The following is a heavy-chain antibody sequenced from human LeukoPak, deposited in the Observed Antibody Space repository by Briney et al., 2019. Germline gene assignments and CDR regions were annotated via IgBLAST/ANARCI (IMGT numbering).Heavy chain of an antibody. CDR2: IYYSGST. CDR1: GGSISSGGYY. CDR3: ARTNYYDSNDFPRYFDL. J-gene: IGHJ2*01. D-gene: IGHD3-22*01. Sequence: SQTLSLTCTVSGGSISSGGYYWSWIRQHPGKGLEWIGYIYYSGSTYCNPSLKSRVTISLDTSENLFSLRLTSVTAADTAVYFCARTNYYDSNDFPRYFDLWGRGTLVTVSS. V-gene: IGHV4-31*03.